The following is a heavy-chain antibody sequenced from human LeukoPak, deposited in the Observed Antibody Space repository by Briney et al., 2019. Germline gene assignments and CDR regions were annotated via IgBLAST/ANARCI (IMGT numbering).Heavy chain of an antibody. V-gene: IGHV1-69*13. J-gene: IGHJ4*02. D-gene: IGHD4-17*01. Sequence: SVKVSCKASGGTFSSYAISWVRQAPGQGLEWMGGIIPIFGTANYAQKFQGRVTITADESTSTAYMELSSLRSEDTAVYYRAAYGDYGPSTRDYWGQGTLVTVSS. CDR1: GGTFSSYA. CDR3: AAYGDYGPSTRDY. CDR2: IIPIFGTA.